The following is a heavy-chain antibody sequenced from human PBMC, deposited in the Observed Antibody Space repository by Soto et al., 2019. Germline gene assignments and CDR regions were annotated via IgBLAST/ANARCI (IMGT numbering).Heavy chain of an antibody. D-gene: IGHD1-26*01. CDR3: ARSGYSGSYYYYYGMDV. CDR2: INHSGST. V-gene: IGHV4-34*01. CDR1: GGSFSGYY. J-gene: IGHJ6*02. Sequence: SETLSLTCAVYGGSFSGYYWSWIRQPPGMGLEWIGEINHSGSTNYNPSLKSRVTISVDTSKNQFSLKLSSVTAADTAVYDCARSGYSGSYYYYYGMDVWGQGTTVTVSS.